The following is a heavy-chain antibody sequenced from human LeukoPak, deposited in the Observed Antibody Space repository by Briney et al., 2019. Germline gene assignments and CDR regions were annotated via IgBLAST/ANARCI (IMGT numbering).Heavy chain of an antibody. D-gene: IGHD3-10*01. V-gene: IGHV1-18*04. CDR3: ARDPPPLLWFGELSPYYYGMDV. J-gene: IGHJ6*04. CDR1: GYTFTSYG. CDR2: ISAYNGNT. Sequence: GASVKVSCKASGYTFTSYGISWVRQAPGQGLEWMGWISAYNGNTNYAQKLQGRVTMTTDTSTSTAYVELRSLRSDDTAVYYCARDPPPLLWFGELSPYYYGMDVWGKGTTVTVSS.